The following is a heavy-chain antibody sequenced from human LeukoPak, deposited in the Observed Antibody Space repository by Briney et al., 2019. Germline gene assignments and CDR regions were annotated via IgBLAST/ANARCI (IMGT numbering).Heavy chain of an antibody. Sequence: GGSLRLSCAASGFTFGSYAMSWVRQAPGKGLEWVSAISGSGGSTYYADSVKGRFTISRDNSKNTLYLQMNSLRAEDTAVYYCAKGYSGSYYVFDYWGQGTLVTVSS. CDR1: GFTFGSYA. J-gene: IGHJ4*02. CDR3: AKGYSGSYYVFDY. CDR2: ISGSGGST. V-gene: IGHV3-23*01. D-gene: IGHD1-26*01.